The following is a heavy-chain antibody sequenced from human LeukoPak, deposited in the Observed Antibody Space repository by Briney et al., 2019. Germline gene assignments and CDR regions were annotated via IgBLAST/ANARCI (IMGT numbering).Heavy chain of an antibody. V-gene: IGHV4-59*01. CDR3: ARVGSYSFDY. J-gene: IGHJ4*02. Sequence: SETLSLTCTVSGGSISTYYWSWIRQPPGKGLEWIGYVDNSGTSNYTPSLKSRVTISVDTSKNQFSLKLTSVTAADTAVYYCARVGSYSFDYWGQGTLVTVSS. CDR2: VDNSGTS. D-gene: IGHD1-26*01. CDR1: GGSISTYY.